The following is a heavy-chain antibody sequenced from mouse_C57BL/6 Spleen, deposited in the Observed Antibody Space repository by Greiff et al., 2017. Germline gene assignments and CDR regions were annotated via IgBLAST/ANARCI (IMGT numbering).Heavy chain of an antibody. Sequence: EVQLVESGGGLVKPGGSLKLSCAASGFTFSDYGMHWVRQAPEKGLEWVAYISSGSSTLYYADTVKGRFTISRDNAKNTLFLQMTGLMSEDTATYYCAGEVYYGSSSYYAIDYWGQGTSVTVSS. D-gene: IGHD1-1*01. V-gene: IGHV5-17*01. CDR1: GFTFSDYG. J-gene: IGHJ4*01. CDR3: AGEVYYGSSSYYAIDY. CDR2: ISSGSSTL.